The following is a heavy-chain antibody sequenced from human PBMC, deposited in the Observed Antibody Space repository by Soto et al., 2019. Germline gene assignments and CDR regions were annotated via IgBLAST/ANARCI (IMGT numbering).Heavy chain of an antibody. D-gene: IGHD4-17*01. CDR3: ARNLTTMTTTDY. J-gene: IGHJ4*02. CDR1: GGSISSSSYY. V-gene: IGHV4-39*01. CDR2: IYYSGRT. Sequence: SEILSLTCTVSGGSISSSSYYWGWIRQPPGKGLEWIGSIYYSGRTYYNPSLKSRVTISVDTSKKQFSLKLSSVTAADTAVYYCARNLTTMTTTDYWGQGTLVNVSS.